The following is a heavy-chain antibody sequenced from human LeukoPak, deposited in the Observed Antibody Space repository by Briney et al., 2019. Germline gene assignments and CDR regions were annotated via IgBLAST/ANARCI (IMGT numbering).Heavy chain of an antibody. J-gene: IGHJ4*02. V-gene: IGHV3-9*01. CDR2: ISWNSGSI. CDR3: AKGVWGFGELLYFDY. D-gene: IGHD3-10*01. Sequence: GGSLRLSCAVSGFTFDDYAMHWVRQAPGKGLEWVSGISWNSGSIGYADSVKGRFTISRDNAKNSLYLQMNSLRAEDTALYYCAKGVWGFGELLYFDYWGQGTLVTVSS. CDR1: GFTFDDYA.